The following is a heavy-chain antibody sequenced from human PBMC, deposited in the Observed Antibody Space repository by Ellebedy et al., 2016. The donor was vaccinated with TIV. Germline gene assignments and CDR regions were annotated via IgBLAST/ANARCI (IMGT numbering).Heavy chain of an antibody. CDR2: IYTDGRT. CDR3: ARASFYDVDLSGWYFDL. V-gene: IGHV3-66*01. J-gene: IGHJ2*01. CDR1: EFTVSYNY. Sequence: GGSLRLSCAASEFTVSYNYMNWVRQAPGKGPEWVSAIYTDGRTYYADSVKGRFTISRDNSKNTMYLQMNSLRTEDTAVYYCARASFYDVDLSGWYFDLWGRGTLVTVSS. D-gene: IGHD3-10*02.